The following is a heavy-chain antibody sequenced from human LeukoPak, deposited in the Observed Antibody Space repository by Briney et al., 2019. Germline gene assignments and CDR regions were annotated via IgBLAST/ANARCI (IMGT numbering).Heavy chain of an antibody. V-gene: IGHV1-18*04. CDR1: GYTFTSYG. CDR2: ISAYNGNT. D-gene: IGHD6-13*01. CDR3: ARDGIIAAAGIDYFDY. J-gene: IGHJ4*02. Sequence: ASVKVSCKASGYTFTSYGISWVRQAPGQGLEWTGWISAYNGNTNYAQKLQGRVTMTTDTSTSTAYMELRSLRSGDTAVYYCARDGIIAAAGIDYFDYWGQGTLVTVSS.